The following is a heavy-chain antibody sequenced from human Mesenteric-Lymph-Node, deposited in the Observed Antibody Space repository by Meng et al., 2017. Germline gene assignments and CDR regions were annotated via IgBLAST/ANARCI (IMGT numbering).Heavy chain of an antibody. D-gene: IGHD5-24*01. CDR2: IIPIFGTA. V-gene: IGHV1-69*05. CDR3: AIWRDGYNYNLSSNWFDP. Sequence: QVQLVQAGAGVKKPGASVKVSCKASGGTFSSYAISWVRQAPGQGLEWMGGIIPIFGTANYAQKFQGRVTITTDESTSTAYMELSSLRSEDTAVYYCAIWRDGYNYNLSSNWFDPWGQGTLVTVSS. J-gene: IGHJ5*02. CDR1: GGTFSSYA.